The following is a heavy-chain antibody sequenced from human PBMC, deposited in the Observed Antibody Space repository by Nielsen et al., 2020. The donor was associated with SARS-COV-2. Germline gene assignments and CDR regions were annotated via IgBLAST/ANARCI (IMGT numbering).Heavy chain of an antibody. CDR2: IKPDGSEK. J-gene: IGHJ3*01. CDR1: GFAVSSNY. V-gene: IGHV3-7*01. CDR3: ARDWSRAFDV. Sequence: GESLKISCAASGFAVSSNYMNWVRQAPGKGLEWVADIKPDGSEKFYVDSVKGRFTISRDNAKNSMSLQMNSLRVEDTAVYYCARDWSRAFDVWGQGTMVTVSS.